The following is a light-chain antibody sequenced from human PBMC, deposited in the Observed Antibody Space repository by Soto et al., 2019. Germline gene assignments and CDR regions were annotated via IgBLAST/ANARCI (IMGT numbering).Light chain of an antibody. CDR2: GAS. CDR1: QSVSNNY. Sequence: EIVLMQSPGTLSLSPGERATLSCRASQSVSNNYLAWYQQKPGQAPRLLIYGASARATGVPDRFSGSGSGTDFTLTITRLEPEDFAVYYCQQYGISPLMYTFGQGTKLALK. V-gene: IGKV3-20*01. J-gene: IGKJ2*01. CDR3: QQYGISPLMYT.